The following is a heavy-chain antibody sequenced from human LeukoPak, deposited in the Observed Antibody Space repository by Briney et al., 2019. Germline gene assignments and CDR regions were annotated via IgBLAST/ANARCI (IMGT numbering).Heavy chain of an antibody. D-gene: IGHD4-23*01. J-gene: IGHJ4*02. Sequence: SGTLSLTCAVSGGSISSSNWWSWVRQPPGKGLEWIGYIYYSGSTNYNPSLKSRVTISVDTSKNQFSLKLSSVTAADTAVYYCARDLAVDYFDYWGQGTLVTVSS. CDR2: IYYSGST. CDR3: ARDLAVDYFDY. CDR1: GGSISSSNW. V-gene: IGHV4-4*02.